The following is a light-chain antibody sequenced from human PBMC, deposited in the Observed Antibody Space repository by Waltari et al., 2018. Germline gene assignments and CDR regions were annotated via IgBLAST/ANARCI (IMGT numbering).Light chain of an antibody. CDR1: RSNVGVYNF. V-gene: IGLV2-8*01. CDR3: TSYAGKNILV. Sequence: QSVLTQPPSASGSLGQSVTISCTGARSNVGVYNFVSWYQQPPGKAPKLIIYEVNTRPSGVPDRFSGSKSGNTASLTVSGLLAEDEADYYCTSYAGKNILVFGGGTNLTVL. J-gene: IGLJ3*02. CDR2: EVN.